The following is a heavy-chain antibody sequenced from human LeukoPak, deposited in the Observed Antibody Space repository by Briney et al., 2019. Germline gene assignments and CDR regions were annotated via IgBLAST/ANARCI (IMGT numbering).Heavy chain of an antibody. V-gene: IGHV7-4-1*02. J-gene: IGHJ3*02. CDR3: ARDLGRGGRYYYGSGSYYGQQHSDAFDI. CDR1: GYTFTSYA. Sequence: ASVKVSCKASGYTFTSYAMNWVRQAPGQGLEWMGWINTNTGNPTYAQGFTGRFVFSLDTSVSTAYLQISSLKAEDTAVYYCARDLGRGGRYYYGSGSYYGQQHSDAFDIWGQGTMVTVSS. D-gene: IGHD3-10*01. CDR2: INTNTGNP.